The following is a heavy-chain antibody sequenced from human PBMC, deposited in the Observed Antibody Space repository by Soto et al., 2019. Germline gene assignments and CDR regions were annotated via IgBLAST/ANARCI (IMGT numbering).Heavy chain of an antibody. CDR3: ARDRQKLISYSLDY. Sequence: QMQLVESGGGVVQPGRSLRLSCAASGFTFNNYAIHWARQAPGKGLEWVAVISYDGNNKYYADSVKGRFTISRDDSKNTLYLQMNSLRGEDTAVYFCARDRQKLISYSLDYWGRGTLVTVSS. V-gene: IGHV3-30-3*01. CDR1: GFTFNNYA. CDR2: ISYDGNNK. J-gene: IGHJ4*02. D-gene: IGHD2-15*01.